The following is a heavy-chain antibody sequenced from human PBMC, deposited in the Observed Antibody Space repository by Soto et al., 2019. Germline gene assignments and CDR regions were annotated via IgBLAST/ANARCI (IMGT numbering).Heavy chain of an antibody. CDR2: ISAYNGNT. D-gene: IGHD2-21*02. J-gene: IGHJ4*02. Sequence: GASVKVSCKASGYTFTSYGISWVRQAPGQGLEWMGWISAYNGNTNYAQKLQGRVTMTTDTSTSTAYMELRSLRSDDTAVYYCAREVVVVTLLSGYFDYWGQGTLVTVSS. CDR1: GYTFTSYG. V-gene: IGHV1-18*01. CDR3: AREVVVVTLLSGYFDY.